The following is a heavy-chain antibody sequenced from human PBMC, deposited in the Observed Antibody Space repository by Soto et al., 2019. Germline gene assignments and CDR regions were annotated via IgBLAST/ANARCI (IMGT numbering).Heavy chain of an antibody. CDR1: GFTFSSYG. Sequence: QVQLVESGGGVVQPGRSLRLSCAASGFTFSSYGMHWVRQAPGKGLEWVAVIWYDGSNKYYADSVKGRFTISRDNSKNTLYVQMNSLRAEDTAVYYCARFLGGGSCCYYGMDVWGQGTTVTVSS. D-gene: IGHD2-15*01. CDR2: IWYDGSNK. V-gene: IGHV3-33*01. CDR3: ARFLGGGSCCYYGMDV. J-gene: IGHJ6*02.